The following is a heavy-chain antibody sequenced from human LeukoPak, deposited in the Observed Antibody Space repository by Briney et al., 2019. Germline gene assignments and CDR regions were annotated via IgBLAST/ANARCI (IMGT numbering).Heavy chain of an antibody. CDR3: ARDGGKDDHSAFDI. J-gene: IGHJ3*02. CDR1: GVTLSDHH. V-gene: IGHV3-72*01. CDR2: IRNKAKSYST. D-gene: IGHD3-16*01. Sequence: GGSLRLPCAASGVTLSDHHMDWVRQAPGEGLEWVGRIRNKAKSYSTQYAASVRGRFTISRDDSENSLFLQMNSLKTEDTAVYYCARDGGKDDHSAFDIWGQGTVVTVSS.